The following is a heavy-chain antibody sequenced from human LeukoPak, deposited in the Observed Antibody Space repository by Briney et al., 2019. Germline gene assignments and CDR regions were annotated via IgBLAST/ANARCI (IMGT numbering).Heavy chain of an antibody. CDR1: GGSIRSYY. Sequence: SETLSLTCTDSGGSIRSYYWSWIRQPPGKGLEWIGYIYYSGSTNYNPSLKSRVTISVDTSKNQFSLKLSPVTAADTAEYYCARQDALVVTAFDYWGQGTLVTVSS. D-gene: IGHD2-21*02. J-gene: IGHJ4*02. CDR3: ARQDALVVTAFDY. V-gene: IGHV4-59*08. CDR2: IYYSGST.